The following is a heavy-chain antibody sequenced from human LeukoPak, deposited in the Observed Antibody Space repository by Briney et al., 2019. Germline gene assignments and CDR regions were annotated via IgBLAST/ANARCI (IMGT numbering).Heavy chain of an antibody. D-gene: IGHD3-10*01. J-gene: IGHJ5*02. CDR2: MNPNSGNT. CDR3: ARGCANYGSGSYRRNWFDP. CDR1: GYTFTSYD. Sequence: ASVKVSCKASGYTFTSYDINWVRQAPGQGLEWMGWMNPNSGNTGYAQKFQGRVTMTRNTSISTAYMELSSLRSEDTAVYYCARGCANYGSGSYRRNWFDPWGQGTLVTVSS. V-gene: IGHV1-8*01.